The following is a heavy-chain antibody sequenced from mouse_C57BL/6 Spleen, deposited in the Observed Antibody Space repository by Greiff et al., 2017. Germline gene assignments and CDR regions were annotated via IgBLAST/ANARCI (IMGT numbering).Heavy chain of an antibody. V-gene: IGHV1-39*01. CDR3: ARWGSSGYPYAMDY. D-gene: IGHD3-2*02. CDR2: INPNYGTT. J-gene: IGHJ4*01. CDR1: GYSFTDYN. Sequence: VQLKESGPELVKPGASVKISCKASGYSFTDYNMNWVKQSNGKSLEWIGVINPNYGTTSYNQKFKGKATLTVDQSSSTAYMQLNSLTSEDSAVYYCARWGSSGYPYAMDYWGQGTSVTVSS.